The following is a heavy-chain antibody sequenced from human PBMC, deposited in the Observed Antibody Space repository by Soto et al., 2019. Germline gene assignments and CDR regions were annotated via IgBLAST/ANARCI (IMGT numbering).Heavy chain of an antibody. V-gene: IGHV1-2*04. CDR3: ARGDSTDCSKGVCSFFYNHDMDV. CDR1: GYSFTDYH. J-gene: IGHJ6*02. Sequence: RASVKVSCKASGYSFTDYHIHWVRQAPGQGLEWLGRINPKSGGTSTAQKFQGWVTMTTDTSISTASMELTRLTSDDTAIYYCARGDSTDCSKGVCSFFYNHDMDVWGQGTTVTVYS. CDR2: INPKSGGT. D-gene: IGHD2-8*01.